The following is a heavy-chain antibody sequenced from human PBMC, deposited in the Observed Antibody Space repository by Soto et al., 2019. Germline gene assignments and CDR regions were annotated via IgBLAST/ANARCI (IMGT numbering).Heavy chain of an antibody. CDR3: VGEVGFQLIY. Sequence: GGSLRLPCAASGFPFSTHTMNWFRQAPGKGREWISYITSSDVTMYADSVKGRFTISRENAKNSLYLQMNSLRGEDTAVYFCVGEVGFQLIYWGQGTLVTVSS. V-gene: IGHV3-48*01. J-gene: IGHJ4*02. CDR1: GFPFSTHT. CDR2: ITSSDVTM. D-gene: IGHD2-2*01.